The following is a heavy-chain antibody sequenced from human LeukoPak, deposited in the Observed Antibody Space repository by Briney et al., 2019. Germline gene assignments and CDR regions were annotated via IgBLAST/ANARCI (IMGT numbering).Heavy chain of an antibody. CDR3: ARDGWIPGGFDP. CDR1: GFTFDDYG. J-gene: IGHJ5*02. Sequence: GGSLRLSCATSGFTFDDYGMTWVRQAPGKGLEWVSGINWNGGSTGYADSVKGRFTISRDNAKNSLYLQMNSLRVEDTALYYCARDGWIPGGFDPWGQGTLVTISS. V-gene: IGHV3-20*04. D-gene: IGHD5-18*01. CDR2: INWNGGST.